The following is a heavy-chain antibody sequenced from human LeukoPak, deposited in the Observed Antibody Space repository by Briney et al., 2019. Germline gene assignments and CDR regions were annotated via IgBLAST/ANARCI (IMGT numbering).Heavy chain of an antibody. Sequence: PSETLSLTCTVSGGSISSSRYYWGWIRHPPGNGLEWIVSIYYSGSTFYNPSLKGRVTISVDTSKNQFSLKLSSVTAADTAVYYCARHRAGMASAGIIDYWGQGTLVTVSS. D-gene: IGHD6-13*01. CDR3: ARHRAGMASAGIIDY. J-gene: IGHJ4*02. V-gene: IGHV4-39*01. CDR1: GGSISSSRYY. CDR2: IYYSGST.